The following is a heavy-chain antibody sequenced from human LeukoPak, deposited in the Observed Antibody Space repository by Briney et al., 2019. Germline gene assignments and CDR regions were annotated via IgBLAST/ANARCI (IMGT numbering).Heavy chain of an antibody. J-gene: IGHJ6*03. Sequence: GGSLRLSCAASGFTFSSYAMSWVRQAPGKGLEWVSAISGSGGSTYYADSVKGRFTISRDNSKNTLYLQMNSLRAEDTAVYYCASLIAARPLYYMDVWGKGTTVTVSS. V-gene: IGHV3-23*01. CDR3: ASLIAARPLYYMDV. CDR2: ISGSGGST. D-gene: IGHD6-6*01. CDR1: GFTFSSYA.